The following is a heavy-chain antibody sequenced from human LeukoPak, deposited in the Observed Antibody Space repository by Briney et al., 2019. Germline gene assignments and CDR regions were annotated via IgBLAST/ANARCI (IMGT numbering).Heavy chain of an antibody. J-gene: IGHJ4*02. D-gene: IGHD5-18*01. Sequence: GGSLRLSCAASGFTFSSYAMHWVRQAPGKGLEWVAVMSYDGSNKYYADSVKGRFTISRDNSKNMLYLQMNSLRAEDTAVYYCARDKSPNRGYSYGSIGYWGQGTLVTVSS. CDR1: GFTFSSYA. V-gene: IGHV3-30-3*01. CDR2: MSYDGSNK. CDR3: ARDKSPNRGYSYGSIGY.